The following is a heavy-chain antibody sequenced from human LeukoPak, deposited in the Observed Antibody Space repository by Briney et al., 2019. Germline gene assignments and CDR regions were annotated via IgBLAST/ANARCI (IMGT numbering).Heavy chain of an antibody. CDR3: ARTGYYMVRGVTRAYYFDY. CDR2: ISSSSSYT. J-gene: IGHJ4*02. D-gene: IGHD3-10*01. Sequence: HPGGSLRLSCAASGFIFSTFNMNWVRQAPGKGLEWVSYISSSSSYTNYADSVKGRSTISRDNAKNSLYLQMNSLRAEDTAVYYCARTGYYMVRGVTRAYYFDYWGQGTLVTVSS. CDR1: GFIFSTFN. V-gene: IGHV3-48*04.